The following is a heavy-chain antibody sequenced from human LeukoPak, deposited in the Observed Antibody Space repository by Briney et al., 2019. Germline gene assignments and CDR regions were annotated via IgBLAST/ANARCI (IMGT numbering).Heavy chain of an antibody. CDR1: GYTFTSYG. D-gene: IGHD3-16*02. CDR2: ISAYNGNT. J-gene: IGHJ4*02. CDR3: ARDLLHDYVWGSYRSESFDY. Sequence: ASVKVSCKATGYTFTSYGISWVRQAPGQGLEWMGWISAYNGNTNHAQKLQGRVTMTTDTSTSTAYMELRSLRSDDTAVYYCARDLLHDYVWGSYRSESFDYWGQGTLVTVSS. V-gene: IGHV1-18*01.